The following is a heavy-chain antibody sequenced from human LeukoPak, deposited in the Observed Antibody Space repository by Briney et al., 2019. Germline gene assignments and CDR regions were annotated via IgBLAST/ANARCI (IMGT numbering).Heavy chain of an antibody. CDR1: GGSISSYY. D-gene: IGHD3-10*01. CDR2: IYYSGST. V-gene: IGHV4-59*08. CDR3: ARRVPGDYFDY. J-gene: IGHJ4*02. Sequence: SETLSLTCTVSGGSISSYYWSWIRRPPGKGLEWIGYIYYSGSTNYNPSLKSRVTISVDTSKNQFSLKLSSVTAADTAVYYCARRVPGDYFDYWGQGTLVTVSS.